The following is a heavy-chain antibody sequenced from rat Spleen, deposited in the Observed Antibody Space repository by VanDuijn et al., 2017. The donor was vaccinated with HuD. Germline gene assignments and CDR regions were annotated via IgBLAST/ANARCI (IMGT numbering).Heavy chain of an antibody. CDR3: ARLSYYYDGYFDY. V-gene: IGHV5-31*01. Sequence: EVQLVESGGGLVQPGRSLKLSCVASGFTFNNYWMTWIRQAPGKGLEWVASISNTDDTTFYPDSVKGRFTLSRDDAKSTLFLQMDSLRSEDTATYYCARLSYYYDGYFDYWGQGVMVTVSS. J-gene: IGHJ2*01. CDR1: GFTFNNYW. CDR2: ISNTDDTT. D-gene: IGHD1-12*03.